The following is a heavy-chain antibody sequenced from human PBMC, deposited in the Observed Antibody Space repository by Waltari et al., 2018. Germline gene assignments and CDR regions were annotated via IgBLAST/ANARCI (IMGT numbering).Heavy chain of an antibody. D-gene: IGHD3-9*01. Sequence: QVQLVESGGGVVQPGRSLRLSCAASGFTFSSYGMRWVRPAPGKGLEWVAVIWYDGSNKYYADSVKGRFTISRDNSKNTLYLQMNSLRAEDTAVYYCARGDDILTGYCPYYWGQGTLVTVSS. J-gene: IGHJ4*02. V-gene: IGHV3-33*01. CDR1: GFTFSSYG. CDR2: IWYDGSNK. CDR3: ARGDDILTGYCPYY.